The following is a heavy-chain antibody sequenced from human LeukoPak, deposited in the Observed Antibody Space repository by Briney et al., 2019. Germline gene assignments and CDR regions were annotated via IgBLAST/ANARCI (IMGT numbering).Heavy chain of an antibody. CDR3: ARGQGTVTTH. CDR2: INHSGSA. V-gene: IGHV4-34*01. Sequence: SETLSLTCAVSGGSFSSYYWTWIRQPPGKGLEWIGEINHSGSANYNPSLKSRVTISLDTSKNQFSLKVSSVTAADTAVYYCARGQGTVTTHWGQGTLVTVSS. D-gene: IGHD4-17*01. CDR1: GGSFSSYY. J-gene: IGHJ4*02.